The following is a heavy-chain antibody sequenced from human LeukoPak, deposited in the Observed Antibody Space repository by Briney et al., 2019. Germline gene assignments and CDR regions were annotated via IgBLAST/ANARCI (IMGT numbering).Heavy chain of an antibody. CDR2: FDPEDGET. CDR1: GYTLTELS. Sequence: ASVKVSCKVSGYTLTELSMHWVRQAPGKGLEWMGGFDPEDGETIYAQKFQGRVTMTEDTSTDTAYMELSSLRSEDTAVYYCATAEYYDFCSGYFYFDYWGQGTLVTVSS. J-gene: IGHJ4*02. D-gene: IGHD3-3*01. CDR3: ATAEYYDFCSGYFYFDY. V-gene: IGHV1-24*01.